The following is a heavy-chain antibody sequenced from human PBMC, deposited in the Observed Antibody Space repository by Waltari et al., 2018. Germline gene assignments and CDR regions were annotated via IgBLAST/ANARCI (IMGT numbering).Heavy chain of an antibody. CDR1: GFTFISYA. CDR3: AKDFRGFDY. V-gene: IGHV3-23*03. CDR2: IYSGGSST. D-gene: IGHD3-10*01. J-gene: IGHJ4*02. Sequence: EVQLLESGGGLVQPGGSLRLSCAASGFTFISYAMSWVRQAPGKGLEWVSVIYSGGSSTYYADSVKGRFTISRDNSKNTLYLQMNSLRAEDTAVYYCAKDFRGFDYWGQGTLVTVSS.